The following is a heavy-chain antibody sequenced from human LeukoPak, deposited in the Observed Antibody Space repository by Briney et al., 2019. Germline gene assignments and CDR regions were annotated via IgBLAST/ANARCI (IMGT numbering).Heavy chain of an antibody. J-gene: IGHJ4*02. Sequence: GGTLRLSCAASGFTFSSYGMSWVRQAPGKGLEWVSAISGSGGSTYYADSVKGRFTISRDNSKNTLYLQMNSLRAEDTAVYYCAKDRAVVVVGFDYWGQGTLVTVSS. CDR3: AKDRAVVVVGFDY. D-gene: IGHD2-15*01. V-gene: IGHV3-23*01. CDR1: GFTFSSYG. CDR2: ISGSGGST.